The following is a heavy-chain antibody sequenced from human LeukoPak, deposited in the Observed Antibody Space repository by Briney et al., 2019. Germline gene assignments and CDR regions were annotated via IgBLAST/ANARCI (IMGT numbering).Heavy chain of an antibody. Sequence: PSETLSLTCTVSGGSISSGGYYWNWIRQPPGQGLEWIGFIYQSGSTSYNPSLKSRVTISVDTSKNQLSLKLSSVTAADTAVYYCAREGLSGYEPIDYWGQGTLVTVSS. J-gene: IGHJ4*02. CDR1: GGSISSGGYY. CDR2: IYQSGST. CDR3: AREGLSGYEPIDY. V-gene: IGHV4-61*08. D-gene: IGHD5-12*01.